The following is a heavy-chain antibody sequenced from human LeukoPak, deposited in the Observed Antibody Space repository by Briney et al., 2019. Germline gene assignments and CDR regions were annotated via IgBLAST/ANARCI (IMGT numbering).Heavy chain of an antibody. D-gene: IGHD2-2*02. CDR3: ARDRFLLYEIDY. Sequence: GGSLRLSCAASGFTFSSYSMNWVHQAPGKGLEWVSSISSSSSYIYYADSVKGRFTISRDNAKNSLYLQMNSLRAEDTAVYYCARDRFLLYEIDYWGQGTLVTVSS. CDR2: ISSSSSYI. J-gene: IGHJ4*02. V-gene: IGHV3-21*01. CDR1: GFTFSSYS.